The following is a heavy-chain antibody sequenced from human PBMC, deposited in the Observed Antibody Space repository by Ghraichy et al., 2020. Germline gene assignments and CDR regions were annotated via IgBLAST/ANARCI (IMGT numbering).Heavy chain of an antibody. CDR1: GYTFTGYY. Sequence: ASVKVSCKASGYTFTGYYMHWVRQAPGQGLEWMGWINPNSGGTNYAQKFQGRVTMTRDTSISTAYMELSRLRSDDTAVYYCARKSEGITIFGVVHYYGMDVWGQGTTVTVSS. D-gene: IGHD3-3*01. J-gene: IGHJ6*02. V-gene: IGHV1-2*02. CDR3: ARKSEGITIFGVVHYYGMDV. CDR2: INPNSGGT.